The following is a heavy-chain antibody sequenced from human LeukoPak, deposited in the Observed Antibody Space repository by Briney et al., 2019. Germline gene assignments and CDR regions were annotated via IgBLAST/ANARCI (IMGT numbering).Heavy chain of an antibody. J-gene: IGHJ2*01. CDR2: IYYSGST. CDR3: ARDLANYYDSSGSTNWYFDL. Sequence: SETLSLTCTVSGGSISSYYWSWLRQPPGKGLEWIGYIYYSGSTNYNPSLKSRVTISVDTSKNQFSLKLSSVTAADTAAYYCARDLANYYDSSGSTNWYFDLWGRSTLVTVSS. CDR1: GGSISSYY. D-gene: IGHD3-22*01. V-gene: IGHV4-59*01.